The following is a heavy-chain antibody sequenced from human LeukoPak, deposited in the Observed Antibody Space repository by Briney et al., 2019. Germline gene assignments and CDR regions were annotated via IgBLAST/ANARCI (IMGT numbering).Heavy chain of an antibody. D-gene: IGHD1-26*01. J-gene: IGHJ4*02. CDR2: IYYSGST. CDR3: ARGSSGEWELHLDY. CDR1: GGSISSYY. V-gene: IGHV4-59*01. Sequence: SETLSLTCTVSGGSISSYYWSWIRQPPGKGLEWIGYIYYSGSTNYNPSLKSRVTISVDTSKNQFSLKLSSVTAADTAVYYCARGSSGEWELHLDYWGQGTLVTDSS.